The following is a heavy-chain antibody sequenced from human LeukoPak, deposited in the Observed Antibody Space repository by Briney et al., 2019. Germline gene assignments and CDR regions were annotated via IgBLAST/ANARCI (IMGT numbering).Heavy chain of an antibody. V-gene: IGHV3-30*18. J-gene: IGHJ4*02. Sequence: GGSLRLSCAASGFTFSSYGMHWVRQAPGKGLEWVAVISYDGSNIYYGDSVKGRFTISSDNSKNTLYLQMNSLRADDTAVYYCAKDFHSGYWGQGTLVTVSS. CDR2: ISYDGSNI. CDR3: AKDFHSGY. CDR1: GFTFSSYG.